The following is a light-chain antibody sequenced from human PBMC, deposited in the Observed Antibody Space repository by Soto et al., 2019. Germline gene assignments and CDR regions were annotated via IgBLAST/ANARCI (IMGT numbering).Light chain of an antibody. CDR1: QSVSSGY. Sequence: EIVLTQSPGTLSLSPGERATLSCRASQSVSSGYLAWYQQKPGQTPRLLIYGASSRANGIPVRFSGSGSGTGFTHTISRLEPEHFAGYYCQQYGGSPPYTFGHGTKLEIK. CDR3: QQYGGSPPYT. V-gene: IGKV3-20*01. J-gene: IGKJ2*01. CDR2: GAS.